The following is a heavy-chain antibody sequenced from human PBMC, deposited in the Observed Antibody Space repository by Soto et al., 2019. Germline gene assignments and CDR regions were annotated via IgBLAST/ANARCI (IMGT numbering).Heavy chain of an antibody. D-gene: IGHD1-26*01. V-gene: IGHV4-39*01. J-gene: IGHJ4*02. Sequence: ETLSLTCPVSGVSISDTSYYWGWIRQTPGKGLEWIGSIFYTGSAYYNSSLKGRVSISVDTSKNQFSLKLISVAAADTAVYHCRRLKSTYSGSYYGGGFFDYWGPGTMVT. CDR2: IFYTGSA. CDR1: GVSISDTSYY. CDR3: RRLKSTYSGSYYGGGFFDY.